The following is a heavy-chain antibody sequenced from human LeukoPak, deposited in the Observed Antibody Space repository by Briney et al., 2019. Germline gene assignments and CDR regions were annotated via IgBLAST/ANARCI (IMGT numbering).Heavy chain of an antibody. CDR2: IYYSGST. V-gene: IGHV4-59*01. CDR3: ARGVAAAFDY. D-gene: IGHD6-13*01. CDR1: GGSISSYY. J-gene: IGHJ4*02. Sequence: PSETLSLTCTVSGGSISSYYWTWIRQPPGKGLEWIGYIYYSGSTKYNPSLKSRVTMSVDTSKNQFYLKLNSVTAADTAVYYCARGVAAAFDYWGQGTLVTVGS.